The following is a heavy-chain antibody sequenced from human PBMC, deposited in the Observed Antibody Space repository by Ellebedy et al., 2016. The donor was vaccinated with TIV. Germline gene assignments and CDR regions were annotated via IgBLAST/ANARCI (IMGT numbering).Heavy chain of an antibody. D-gene: IGHD3-3*01. CDR3: AKGIFGVDY. V-gene: IGHV3-23*01. Sequence: GESLKISXAASGFTFSDLGMSWVRQAPGKGLEWVSTITRSGASTYYADSVKGRFTISRDNSKNTLYLQMNSLRADDTAVYYCAKGIFGVDYWGQGTLVTASS. CDR2: ITRSGAST. J-gene: IGHJ4*02. CDR1: GFTFSDLG.